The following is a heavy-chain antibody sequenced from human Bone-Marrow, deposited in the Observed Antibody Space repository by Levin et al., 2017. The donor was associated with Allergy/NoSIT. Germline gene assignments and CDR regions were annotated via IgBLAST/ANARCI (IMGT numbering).Heavy chain of an antibody. V-gene: IGHV5-51*06. Sequence: GASVKVSCKTSGYHFPTSWIGWVRQVPGKGLEWMGIIYAGDSDTTYSPSFEGLITLSADRSTATAYLQWSSLMVSDTAMYYCARLPRNTAMITGDYWGQGTQVTVSS. CDR3: ARLPRNTAMITGDY. CDR1: GYHFPTSW. D-gene: IGHD5-18*01. CDR2: IYAGDSDT. J-gene: IGHJ4*02.